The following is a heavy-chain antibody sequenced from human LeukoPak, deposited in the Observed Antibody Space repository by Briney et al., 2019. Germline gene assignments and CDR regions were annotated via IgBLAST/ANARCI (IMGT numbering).Heavy chain of an antibody. Sequence: GGSLRLSCAASGFTFSSYAVHWVRQAPGKGLEWVAVISYDGSNKYYADSVKGRFTISRDNSKNTLYLQMSSLRAEDTAVYYCARGGKYYYDSSGYSQYYYYMDVWGKGTTVTVSS. D-gene: IGHD3-22*01. V-gene: IGHV3-30*04. J-gene: IGHJ6*03. CDR3: ARGGKYYYDSSGYSQYYYYMDV. CDR1: GFTFSSYA. CDR2: ISYDGSNK.